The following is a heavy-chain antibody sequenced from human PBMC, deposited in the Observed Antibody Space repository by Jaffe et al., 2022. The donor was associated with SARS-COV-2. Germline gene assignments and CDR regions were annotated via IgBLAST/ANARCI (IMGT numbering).Heavy chain of an antibody. CDR1: GDSITSRSHF. Sequence: QLQLQESGPGLVKPSETLSLICTVSGDSITSRSHFWGWIRQPPGKGLEWIGSLYYTGNTYFNPSLRGRVTISVDTSKNQFSLRLTSVTAADTAVYYCALSWGGTDFDSWGQGTLVTVSS. CDR2: LYYTGNT. J-gene: IGHJ4*01. V-gene: IGHV4-39*01. D-gene: IGHD2-8*02. CDR3: ALSWGGTDFDS.